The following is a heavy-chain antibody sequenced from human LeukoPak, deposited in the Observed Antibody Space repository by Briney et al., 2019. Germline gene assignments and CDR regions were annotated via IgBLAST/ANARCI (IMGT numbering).Heavy chain of an antibody. D-gene: IGHD1-26*01. CDR1: GFTLSSYW. Sequence: AGGSLRLSCAASGFTLSSYWMHWVRQAPGKGLVWVSRINSDGSSTSYGDSVKGRFTISRDNAKNTLYLQMNSLRAEDTAVYYCATPRGSGSYLAFDYWGQGTLVTVSS. V-gene: IGHV3-74*01. CDR3: ATPRGSGSYLAFDY. CDR2: INSDGSST. J-gene: IGHJ4*02.